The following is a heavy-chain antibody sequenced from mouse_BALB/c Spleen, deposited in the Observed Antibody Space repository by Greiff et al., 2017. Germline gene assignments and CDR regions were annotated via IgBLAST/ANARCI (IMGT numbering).Heavy chain of an antibody. CDR2: ISSGGGST. CDR1: GFAFSSYD. CDR3: ARRDGTGWYFDV. Sequence: DVMLVESGGGLVKPGGSLKLSCAASGFAFSSYDMSWVRQTPEKRLEWVAYISSGGGSTYYPDTVKGRFTISRDNPKNTLFLQMTSLRSEDTAMYYCARRDGTGWYFDVWGAGTTVTVSS. V-gene: IGHV5-12-1*01. J-gene: IGHJ1*01. D-gene: IGHD3-3*01.